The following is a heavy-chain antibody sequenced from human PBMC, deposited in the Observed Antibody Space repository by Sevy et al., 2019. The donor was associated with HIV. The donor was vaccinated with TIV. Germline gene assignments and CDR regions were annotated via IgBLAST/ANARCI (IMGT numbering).Heavy chain of an antibody. CDR2: IKQDESEK. CDR3: ARGNSGSFDY. D-gene: IGHD3-22*01. Sequence: GGSLRLSCAASGFTFSTYWMHWVRQAPGMGLEWVANIKQDESEKYYVASVKGRFTISRDNAKNSLYLQMNSLRPGDTAVYYCARGNSGSFDYWGQGTLVTVSS. CDR1: GFTFSTYW. J-gene: IGHJ4*02. V-gene: IGHV3-7*04.